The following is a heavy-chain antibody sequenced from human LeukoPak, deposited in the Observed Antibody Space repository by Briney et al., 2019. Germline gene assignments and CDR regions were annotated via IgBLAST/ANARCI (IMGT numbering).Heavy chain of an antibody. Sequence: ASVKVSCKASGYTFTGYYMHWVRQAPGQGLEWMGRTNPNSGGTNYAQKFQGRVTMTRDTSISTAYMELSRLRSDDTAVYYCAKHKQQADWYLDLWGRGTLVTVSS. V-gene: IGHV1-2*06. CDR1: GYTFTGYY. CDR2: TNPNSGGT. J-gene: IGHJ2*01. CDR3: AKHKQQADWYLDL. D-gene: IGHD1/OR15-1a*01.